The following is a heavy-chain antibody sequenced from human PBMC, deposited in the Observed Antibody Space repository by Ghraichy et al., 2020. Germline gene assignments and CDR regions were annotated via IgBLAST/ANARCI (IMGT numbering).Heavy chain of an antibody. D-gene: IGHD3-22*01. Sequence: GESLNISCAASGITFSSYGMHWVRQAPGKGLEWVAVIWHDGSNKYYADSVRGRFTISRDNSKNTLYLQMNSLRPEDSAVYYCARVGWRYFDSSGYYSSDTFDIWGQGTMVTVSS. CDR3: ARVGWRYFDSSGYYSSDTFDI. CDR1: GITFSSYG. V-gene: IGHV3-33*08. CDR2: IWHDGSNK. J-gene: IGHJ3*02.